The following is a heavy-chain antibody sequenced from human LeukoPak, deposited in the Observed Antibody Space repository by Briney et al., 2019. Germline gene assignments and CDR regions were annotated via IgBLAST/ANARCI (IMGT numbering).Heavy chain of an antibody. CDR2: INPHNGGT. D-gene: IGHD3-22*01. Sequence: ASVRVSCKASGYTFTGFYVHWVRQAPGQGLEWMGWINPHNGGTTYAQKFQGRVIMTRATSISTAYMELSRLTSDDTAVYYCARATSISMVVVAQFDFWGQGSLVTVSS. CDR1: GYTFTGFY. J-gene: IGHJ4*02. CDR3: ARATSISMVVVAQFDF. V-gene: IGHV1-2*02.